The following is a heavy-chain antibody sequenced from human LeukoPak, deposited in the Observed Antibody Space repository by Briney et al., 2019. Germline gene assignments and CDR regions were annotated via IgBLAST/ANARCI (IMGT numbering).Heavy chain of an antibody. J-gene: IGHJ3*02. CDR2: ISGSGGST. CDR1: GFTFSSYG. CDR3: AKDVLWFGELDAFDI. D-gene: IGHD3-10*01. V-gene: IGHV3-23*01. Sequence: PGGSLRLSCAASGFTFSSYGMSWVRQAPGKGLEWVSAISGSGGSTYYADSVKGRFTISRDNSKNTLYLQMNSLRAEDTAVYYCAKDVLWFGELDAFDIWGQGTMVTVSS.